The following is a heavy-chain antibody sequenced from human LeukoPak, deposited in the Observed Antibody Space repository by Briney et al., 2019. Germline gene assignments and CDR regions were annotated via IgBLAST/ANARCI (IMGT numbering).Heavy chain of an antibody. CDR3: ARGSSYYDILTGGYYYYMDV. D-gene: IGHD3-9*01. CDR1: GGTFSSYA. J-gene: IGHJ6*03. CDR2: IIPIFGTA. V-gene: IGHV1-69*13. Sequence: SVKVSCKASGGTFSSYAISWVRQAPGQGLEWMGGIIPIFGTANYAQKFQGRVTITADESTSTAYMELSSLRSEDTAVYYCARGSSYYDILTGGYYYYMDVWGKGTTVTVSS.